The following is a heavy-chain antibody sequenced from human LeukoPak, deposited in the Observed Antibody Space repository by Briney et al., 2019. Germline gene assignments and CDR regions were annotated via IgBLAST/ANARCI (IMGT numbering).Heavy chain of an antibody. D-gene: IGHD5-18*01. J-gene: IGHJ4*02. Sequence: GSLRLSCAASGFTLSSYAMHWVRQAPGKGLEWVAVISYDGSNKYYADSVKGRFTISRDNSKNTLYLQMNSLRAEDTAVYYCASSRGYSYGFDYWGQGTLVTVSS. CDR3: ASSRGYSYGFDY. CDR1: GFTLSSYA. CDR2: ISYDGSNK. V-gene: IGHV3-30*04.